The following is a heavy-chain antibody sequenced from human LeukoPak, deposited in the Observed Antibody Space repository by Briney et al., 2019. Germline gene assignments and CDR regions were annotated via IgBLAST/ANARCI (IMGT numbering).Heavy chain of an antibody. Sequence: GGSLRLSCAGSGFTFGGYGMHWFRQTPGKGLEWVAVIAYDGSRSFYADSVKGRFTISRDNSKNTMSVQMDDLRAEDTAVYYCTRYNNDHVDYWGQGTLVTVSS. D-gene: IGHD1-14*01. CDR3: TRYNNDHVDY. J-gene: IGHJ4*02. V-gene: IGHV3-33*01. CDR1: GFTFGGYG. CDR2: IAYDGSRS.